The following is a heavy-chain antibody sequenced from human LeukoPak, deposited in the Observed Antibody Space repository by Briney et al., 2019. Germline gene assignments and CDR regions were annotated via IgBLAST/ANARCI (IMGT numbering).Heavy chain of an antibody. CDR3: ARDLQGSLAFDI. Sequence: PGGSLRLSCAASGFTFSSYGMHWVRQAPGKGLEWVAVIWYDGSNKYYADSVKGRFTISRDNSKNTLYLQMNSLRAEDTAVYYCARDLQGSLAFDIWGQGTMVTVSS. CDR1: GFTFSSYG. J-gene: IGHJ3*02. CDR2: IWYDGSNK. V-gene: IGHV3-33*01.